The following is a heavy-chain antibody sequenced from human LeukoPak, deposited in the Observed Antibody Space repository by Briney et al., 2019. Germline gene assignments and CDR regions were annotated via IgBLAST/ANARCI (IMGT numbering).Heavy chain of an antibody. V-gene: IGHV4-61*02. CDR1: GGSLSSGGYY. Sequence: PSQTLSLTCTVSGGSLSSGGYYWSWIRQPAGKELEWIGRISASGSTNYNPSLASRVTMSVDTSKNQFSLKLTSVTAADTAAYYCARDRQWLVDYWGQGALVTVSS. CDR2: ISASGST. CDR3: ARDRQWLVDY. J-gene: IGHJ4*02. D-gene: IGHD6-19*01.